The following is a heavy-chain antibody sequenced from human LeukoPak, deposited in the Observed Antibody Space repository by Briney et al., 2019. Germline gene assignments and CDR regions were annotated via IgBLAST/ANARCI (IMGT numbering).Heavy chain of an antibody. V-gene: IGHV2-5*01. CDR1: GVSISSSNSY. CDR2: IYWNDDK. J-gene: IGHJ4*02. Sequence: TLSLTCTVSGVSISSSNSYWGWIRQPPGKALEWLALIYWNDDKRYSPSLKSRLTITKDTSKNQVVLTMTNMDPVDTATYYCAHISEDFAHYWGQGTLVTVSS. D-gene: IGHD3/OR15-3a*01. CDR3: AHISEDFAHY.